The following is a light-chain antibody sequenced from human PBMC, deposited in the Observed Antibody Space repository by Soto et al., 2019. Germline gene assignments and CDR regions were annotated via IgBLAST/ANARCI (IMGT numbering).Light chain of an antibody. CDR2: GIS. J-gene: IGKJ2*01. Sequence: ENVLTQSPGTLSLSPGERATLSCRASQSVTNSFFAWYQQKPGQSPRLLIYGISSRATDIPDRFSGSGPGTDFTLTISRLEPEDFVLYYCQQYSSLPHTFGQGTKLEV. CDR3: QQYSSLPHT. CDR1: QSVTNSF. V-gene: IGKV3-20*01.